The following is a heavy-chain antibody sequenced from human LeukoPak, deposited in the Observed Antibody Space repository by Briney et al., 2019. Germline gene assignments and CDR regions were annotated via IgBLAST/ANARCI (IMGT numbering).Heavy chain of an antibody. D-gene: IGHD6-19*01. J-gene: IGHJ6*04. CDR2: IYYSGTT. CDR1: GGSISSDY. CDR3: ARDRYNSGWHGEAGRYYMDV. Sequence: SETLSLTCTVSGGSISSDYWTWIRQPPGKGLEWIGSIYYSGTTKYNPSLESRVTISIDTSENQFSLKLASVRAADTAVYYCARDRYNSGWHGEAGRYYMDVWGKETTVIVSS. V-gene: IGHV4-59*01.